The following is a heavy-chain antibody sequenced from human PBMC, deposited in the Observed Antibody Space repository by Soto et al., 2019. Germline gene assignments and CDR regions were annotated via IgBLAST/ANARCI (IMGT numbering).Heavy chain of an antibody. D-gene: IGHD2-15*01. Sequence: PGRSMRLSCAASGLTFSRQGMNRVGHDTVKAHDRTAAIRLDGINKYYEDSVQGRFIMSRENSKNTMYLHMDSLRDDDKAVYTRASQGGGRCPCLYCAMNVWGAGTTVSVSA. J-gene: IGHJ6*04. V-gene: IGHV3-33*04. CDR1: GLTFSRQG. CDR2: IRLDGINK. CDR3: ASQGGGRCPCLYCAMNV.